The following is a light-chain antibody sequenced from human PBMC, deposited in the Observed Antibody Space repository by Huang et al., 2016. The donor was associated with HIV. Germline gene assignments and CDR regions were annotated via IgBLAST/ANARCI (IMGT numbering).Light chain of an antibody. Sequence: VMVSQSPATLSASPWERVTLSCGASQIVNKNLAWYQQKPGQPPRLLLHAASTRCTCVPATLAGSGSKTEFTLSSGSMQSYDFAVYSSQQYNKWPPEYTFGQGIMLEI. CDR2: AAS. J-gene: IGKJ2*01. V-gene: IGKV3-15*01. CDR1: QIVNKN. CDR3: QQYNKWPPEYT.